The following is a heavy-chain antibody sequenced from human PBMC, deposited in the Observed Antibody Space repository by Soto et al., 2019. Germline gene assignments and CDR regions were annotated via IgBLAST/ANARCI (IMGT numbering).Heavy chain of an antibody. D-gene: IGHD3-9*01. CDR1: GFTFTNFA. V-gene: IGHV3-23*01. CDR2: VSGSGGST. CDR3: AKEGVSLTERSTFDVPFDI. J-gene: IGHJ3*02. Sequence: EVQLLESGGGLVQPGGSLRLSCAASGFTFTNFAMSWVRQAPGKGLEWVAGVSGSGGSTYYADSGKGRFTISRLTSKNTLYLEMYSLRADDTAVYYCAKEGVSLTERSTFDVPFDIWGQGTMVTVSS.